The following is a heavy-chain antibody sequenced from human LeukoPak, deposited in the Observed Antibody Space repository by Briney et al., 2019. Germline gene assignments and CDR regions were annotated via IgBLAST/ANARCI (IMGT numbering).Heavy chain of an antibody. CDR3: ARDASGGVIAHFDY. Sequence: PAETLSLTCTVSGGSVSSGSYYWSWIRQPPGKGLEWIGYIYYSGSTNYNPSLKSRVTISVDTSKNQFSLKLSSVTAADTAVYYCARDASGGVIAHFDYWGQGTLVTVSS. D-gene: IGHD3-16*02. CDR2: IYYSGST. J-gene: IGHJ4*02. V-gene: IGHV4-61*01. CDR1: GGSVSSGSYY.